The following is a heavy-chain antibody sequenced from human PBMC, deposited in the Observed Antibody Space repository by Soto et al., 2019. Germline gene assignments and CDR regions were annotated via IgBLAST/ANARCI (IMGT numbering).Heavy chain of an antibody. V-gene: IGHV3-21*01. CDR2: ISSSSSYI. D-gene: IGHD6-19*01. Sequence: ESGGGLVKPGGSLRLSCAASGFTFSSYSMNWVRQAPGKGLEWVSSISSSSSYIYYADSVKGRFTISRDNAKNSLYLQMNSLRAEDTAVYYCARDKDGPPDSSGWHPYYYYYGMDVWGQGTTVTVSS. CDR1: GFTFSSYS. CDR3: ARDKDGPPDSSGWHPYYYYYGMDV. J-gene: IGHJ6*02.